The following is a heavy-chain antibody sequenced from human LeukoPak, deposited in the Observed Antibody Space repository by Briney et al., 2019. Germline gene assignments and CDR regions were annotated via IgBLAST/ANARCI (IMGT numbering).Heavy chain of an antibody. CDR1: GYSISSGYY. J-gene: IGHJ4*02. Sequence: SETLSLTCAVSGYSISSGYYWGWIRQPPGKGLEWIGSIYHSGSTYYNPSLKSRVTISVDTSKNQFSLKLSSVTAADTAVYYCARGFDLGANYDFWSGYYNPSFDYWGQGTLVTVSS. CDR3: ARGFDLGANYDFWSGYYNPSFDY. V-gene: IGHV4-38-2*01. D-gene: IGHD3-3*01. CDR2: IYHSGST.